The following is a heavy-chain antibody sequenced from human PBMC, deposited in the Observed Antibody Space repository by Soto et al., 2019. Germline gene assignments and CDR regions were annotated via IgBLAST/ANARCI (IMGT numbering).Heavy chain of an antibody. V-gene: IGHV4-31*03. CDR2: IYYSGST. J-gene: IGHJ4*02. CDR3: ARAPLRLGELSFWFFYY. CDR1: GGSISSGGYY. D-gene: IGHD3-16*02. Sequence: SETLSLTCTVSGGSISSGGYYWSWIRQHPGKGLEWIGYIYYSGSTYYNPSLKSRVTISVDTSKNQFSLKLSSVTAADTAVYYCARAPLRLGELSFWFFYYWGQGTLVTVSS.